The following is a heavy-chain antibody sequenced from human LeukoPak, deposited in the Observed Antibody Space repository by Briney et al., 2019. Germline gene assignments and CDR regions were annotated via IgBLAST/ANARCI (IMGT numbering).Heavy chain of an antibody. Sequence: SETLSLTCTVSGGSISSSSYYWGWIRQPPGKGLEWIGSIFYSGSTYYNPSLKSRVTISVDPSKNQFSLKLRSVAVADTAVYYCASRPAIPGTAYHLDFWGQGTLVTVSS. J-gene: IGHJ4*02. CDR3: ASRPAIPGTAYHLDF. CDR1: GGSISSSSYY. CDR2: IFYSGST. D-gene: IGHD1-20*01. V-gene: IGHV4-39*01.